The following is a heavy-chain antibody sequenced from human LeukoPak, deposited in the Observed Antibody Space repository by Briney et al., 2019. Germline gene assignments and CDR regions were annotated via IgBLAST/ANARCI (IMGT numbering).Heavy chain of an antibody. CDR3: ARVAPERGIAAAGTLPFDY. J-gene: IGHJ4*02. Sequence: PSETLSLTCTVSGYSISSGYYWGWIRQPPGKGLEWIGSIYHSGSTYYNPSLKSRVTISVDTSKNQFSLKLSSVTAADTAVYYCARVAPERGIAAAGTLPFDYWGQGTLVTVSS. CDR1: GYSISSGYY. V-gene: IGHV4-38-2*02. CDR2: IYHSGST. D-gene: IGHD6-13*01.